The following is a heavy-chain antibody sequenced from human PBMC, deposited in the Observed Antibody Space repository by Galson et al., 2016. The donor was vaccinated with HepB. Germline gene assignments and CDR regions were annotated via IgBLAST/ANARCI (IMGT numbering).Heavy chain of an antibody. Sequence: ETLSLTCIVSGGSIGSSGHYWGWIRQPPGKSLEWIGSVSYSGGTYYNPSLKSRVTISVDTSKNQFSMKLNSVIATDTAVYYCVKYKSKGQTDAFDIWGQGTMVTVSS. D-gene: IGHD1-1*01. CDR1: GGSIGSSGHY. CDR2: VSYSGGT. J-gene: IGHJ3*02. CDR3: VKYKSKGQTDAFDI. V-gene: IGHV4-39*01.